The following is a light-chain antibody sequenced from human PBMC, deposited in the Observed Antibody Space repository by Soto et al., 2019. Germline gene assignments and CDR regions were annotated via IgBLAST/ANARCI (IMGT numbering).Light chain of an antibody. J-gene: IGKJ1*01. V-gene: IGKV3-15*01. Sequence: EIVMTQPPATLSGTPGERATLSCRASQSVSSNLAWYQQKPGQAPRLLIYGASTRATGIPARFSGSGSGTEFTLTISSLQSEDFAVYYCQQYNNWPRTFGQGTKVDIK. CDR3: QQYNNWPRT. CDR2: GAS. CDR1: QSVSSN.